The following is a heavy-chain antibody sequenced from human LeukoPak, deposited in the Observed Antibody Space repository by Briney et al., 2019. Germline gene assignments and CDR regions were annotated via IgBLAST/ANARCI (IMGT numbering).Heavy chain of an antibody. V-gene: IGHV4-59*01. Sequence: SETLSLTCTVAGGPISSYYWSWIRQPQGKGLEWIGDIYYGGSTNYNPSLKSRVTISVDTSKSQFSLKLSSVTAADTAVYYCARVRGYFDYWGQGTLVTVSS. CDR3: ARVRGYFDY. CDR2: IYYGGST. J-gene: IGHJ4*02. CDR1: GGPISSYY. D-gene: IGHD5-24*01.